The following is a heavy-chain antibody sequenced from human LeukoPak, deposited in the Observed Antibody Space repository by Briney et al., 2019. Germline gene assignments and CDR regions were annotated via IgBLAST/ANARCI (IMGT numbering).Heavy chain of an antibody. V-gene: IGHV3-30*02. Sequence: GGSLRLSCAASGFTFSSYGMHWVRQAPGKGLEWVAFIRYDGSNKYYADSVKGRFTISRDNSKNTLYLQMNSLRAEDTAVYYCAKDYQSILWFGELLGVFDYWGQGTLVTVSS. J-gene: IGHJ4*02. CDR1: GFTFSSYG. CDR2: IRYDGSNK. D-gene: IGHD3-10*01. CDR3: AKDYQSILWFGELLGVFDY.